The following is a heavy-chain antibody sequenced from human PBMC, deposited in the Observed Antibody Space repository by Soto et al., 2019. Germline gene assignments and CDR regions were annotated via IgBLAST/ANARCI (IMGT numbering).Heavy chain of an antibody. CDR2: IKSKTDGGTT. CDR1: GVTFSNAW. J-gene: IGHJ3*02. CDR3: TTGWRVVVPAAHDAFER. D-gene: IGHD2-2*01. V-gene: IGHV3-15*07. Sequence: PGGSLRLSCAASGVTFSNAWMNWVGQAPGKGLEWVGRIKSKTDGGTTDYAAPVKGRFTISRDDSKNTLYLQMNSLKTEDTAVYYCTTGWRVVVPAAHDAFERWGKGKMVTV.